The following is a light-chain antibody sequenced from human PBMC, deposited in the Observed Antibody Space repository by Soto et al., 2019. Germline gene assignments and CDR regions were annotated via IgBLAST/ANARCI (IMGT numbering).Light chain of an antibody. CDR1: QNVRSR. J-gene: IGKJ1*01. CDR3: QHYNDYSEA. CDR2: GAF. Sequence: QIPQSPSTLPASIEDRVTITRRASQNVRSRLAWFQQKPGKAPRLLIYGAFSLESGVPQRFSGSGSGTEFTLTISSLQSEDFAPYYCQHYNDYSEAFGQGTKVDIK. V-gene: IGKV1-5*01.